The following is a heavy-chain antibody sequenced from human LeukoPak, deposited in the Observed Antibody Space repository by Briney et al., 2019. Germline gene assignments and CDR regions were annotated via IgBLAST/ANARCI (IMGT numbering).Heavy chain of an antibody. CDR1: GFTFSSYS. Sequence: GGSLRLSCAASGFTFSSYSMNWVRQAPGKGLEWVSSISSSSSYIYYADSVKGRFTISRDNAKNSLYLQMNSLRAEDTDVYYCACEDGSGSPYDYWGQETLVTVSS. CDR3: ACEDGSGSPYDY. CDR2: ISSSSSYI. D-gene: IGHD3-10*01. V-gene: IGHV3-21*04. J-gene: IGHJ4*02.